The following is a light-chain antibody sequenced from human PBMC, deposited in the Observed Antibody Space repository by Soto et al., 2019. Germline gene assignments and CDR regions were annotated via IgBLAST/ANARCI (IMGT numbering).Light chain of an antibody. CDR2: YAF. CDR3: QQYGSSPGT. CDR1: QSIGSY. Sequence: EIVMTQSPATLSLSLGERATLSCRASQSIGSYLAWYQHKLGQPPRLLIYYAFNRATGIPDRFSGSGSGTDFTLTISRLEPEDFAVYYCQQYGSSPGTFGGGTKVDIK. J-gene: IGKJ4*01. V-gene: IGKV3-20*01.